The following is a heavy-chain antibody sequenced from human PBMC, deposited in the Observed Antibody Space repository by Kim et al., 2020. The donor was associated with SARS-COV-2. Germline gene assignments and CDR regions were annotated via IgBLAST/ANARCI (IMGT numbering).Heavy chain of an antibody. D-gene: IGHD3-9*01. V-gene: IGHV1-18*01. J-gene: IGHJ6*02. CDR1: GYTFTSYG. Sequence: ASVKVSCKASGYTFTSYGISWVRQAPGQGLEWMGWISAYNGNTNDAQKLQGRVTMTTDTSTSTAYMELRSLRSDDTAVYYCARGSLYYDILTGHSYYYYGIDVWGQGTTVTVSS. CDR3: ARGSLYYDILTGHSYYYYGIDV. CDR2: ISAYNGNT.